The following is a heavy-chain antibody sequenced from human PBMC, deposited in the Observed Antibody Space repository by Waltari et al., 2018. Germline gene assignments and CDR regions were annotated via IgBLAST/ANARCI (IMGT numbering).Heavy chain of an antibody. Sequence: GSTNYNPSLKSRVTISVDTSKNQFSLKLSSVTAADTAVYYCAREPRGGDAFDIWGQGTMVTVSS. V-gene: IGHV4-61*02. D-gene: IGHD3-16*01. J-gene: IGHJ3*02. CDR3: AREPRGGDAFDI. CDR2: GST.